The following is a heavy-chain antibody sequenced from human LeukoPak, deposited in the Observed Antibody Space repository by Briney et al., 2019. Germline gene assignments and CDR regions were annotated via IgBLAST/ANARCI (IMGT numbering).Heavy chain of an antibody. Sequence: SETLSLTCAVYGGSFSGYYWSWIRQPPGKGLEWIGEINHSGSTNYNPSLKSRVTISVDMSKNQFSLKLSSVTAADTAVYYCASRYPDIAAAGTRYFQHWGQGTLVTVSS. V-gene: IGHV4-34*01. J-gene: IGHJ1*01. D-gene: IGHD6-13*01. CDR2: INHSGST. CDR3: ASRYPDIAAAGTRYFQH. CDR1: GGSFSGYY.